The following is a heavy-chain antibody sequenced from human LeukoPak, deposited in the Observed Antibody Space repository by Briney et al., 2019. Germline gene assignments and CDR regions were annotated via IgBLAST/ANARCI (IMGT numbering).Heavy chain of an antibody. V-gene: IGHV3-30*04. J-gene: IGHJ3*02. CDR1: GFTFSHYA. CDR2: IGHDGADK. CDR3: AKDLEQLARLDYGAFDI. D-gene: IGHD6-13*01. Sequence: GRSLRLSCAASGFTFSHYALHWVRQAPGKGLEWVALIGHDGADKYYADSVKGRFLISRDNSKNTLYLQMNSLRAEDTAVYYCAKDLEQLARLDYGAFDIWGQGTMVTVSS.